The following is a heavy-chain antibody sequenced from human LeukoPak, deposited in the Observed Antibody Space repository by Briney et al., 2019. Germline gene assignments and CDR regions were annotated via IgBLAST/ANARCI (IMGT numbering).Heavy chain of an antibody. J-gene: IGHJ4*02. CDR1: GGSISNSGYY. D-gene: IGHD3-22*01. CDR3: AKTYYYDPFDF. V-gene: IGHV4-39*01. Sequence: SETLSLTCTVSGGSISNSGYYWGWIRQPPGKGLEWIGDIYYSGSTYYNPSLKSRVTISVDTSKNQFSLKLSSVTAADTAVYYCAKTYYYDPFDFWGQGTLVTVSS. CDR2: IYYSGST.